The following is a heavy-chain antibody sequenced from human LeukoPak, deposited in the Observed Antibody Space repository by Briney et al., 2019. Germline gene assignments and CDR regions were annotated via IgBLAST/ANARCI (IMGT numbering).Heavy chain of an antibody. Sequence: GGSLRLSCAASGFTFSSYGMHWVRQAPGKGLEWVAGIWYDGSNKYYADSVKGRFTISRDNSKNTLYLQMNSLRAEDTAVYYCARDRGYSSSWYAFYGMDVWGQGTTVTVSS. D-gene: IGHD6-13*01. CDR3: ARDRGYSSSWYAFYGMDV. J-gene: IGHJ6*02. CDR1: GFTFSSYG. CDR2: IWYDGSNK. V-gene: IGHV3-33*01.